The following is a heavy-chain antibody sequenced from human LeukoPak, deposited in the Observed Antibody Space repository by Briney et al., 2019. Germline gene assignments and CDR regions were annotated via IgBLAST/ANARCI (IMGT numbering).Heavy chain of an antibody. CDR3: ATSGQVAGIRRYFQH. V-gene: IGHV4-4*02. CDR1: GGSISSSNW. D-gene: IGHD6-19*01. CDR2: IYHSGST. J-gene: IGHJ1*01. Sequence: PSGTLSLTCAVSGGSISSSNWWSWVRQPPGKGLEWIGEIYHSGSTNYNPSLKSRVTISVDKSKNQFSLKLSSVTAADTAVYYCATSGQVAGIRRYFQHWGQGTLVTVSS.